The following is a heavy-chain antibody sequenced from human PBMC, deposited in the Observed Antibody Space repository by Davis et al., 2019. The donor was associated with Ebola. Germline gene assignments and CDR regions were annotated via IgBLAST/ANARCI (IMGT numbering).Heavy chain of an antibody. CDR2: IYYSGST. Sequence: MPSETLSLTCTVSGGSISSYYWGWIRQPPGKGLEWIGYIYYSGSTNYNPSLKSRVTISVDTSKNQFSLKLSSVTAADTAVYYCARDLTLVYYYGMDVWGQGTTVTVSS. J-gene: IGHJ6*02. V-gene: IGHV4-59*01. D-gene: IGHD3-10*01. CDR1: GGSISSYY. CDR3: ARDLTLVYYYGMDV.